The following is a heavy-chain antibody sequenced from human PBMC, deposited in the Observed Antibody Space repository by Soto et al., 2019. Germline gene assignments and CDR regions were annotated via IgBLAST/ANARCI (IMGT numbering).Heavy chain of an antibody. CDR1: GFTFSSYG. J-gene: IGHJ2*01. Sequence: GGSLRLSCAASGFTFSSYGMHWVRQAPGKGLEWVAVISYDGSNKYYADSVKGRFTISRDNSKNTLYLQMNSLRAEDTAVYYCAKEEYYDSKRPPWYFDLWGRGTLVTVSS. V-gene: IGHV3-30*18. CDR3: AKEEYYDSKRPPWYFDL. D-gene: IGHD3-22*01. CDR2: ISYDGSNK.